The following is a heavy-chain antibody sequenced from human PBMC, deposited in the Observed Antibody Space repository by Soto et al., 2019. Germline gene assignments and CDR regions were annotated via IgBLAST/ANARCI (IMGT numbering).Heavy chain of an antibody. CDR1: GFTFSNYG. CDR3: ARDDIPGRAVAIYGMDV. V-gene: IGHV3-33*01. Sequence: GGSLRLSCAASGFTFSNYGMHWVRQAPGKGLEWVAVIWYDGSNEYYADSVKGRFTISRDNSKNKLYLQMNSLRAEDTAVYYCARDDIPGRAVAIYGMDVWGQGTTVTVSS. J-gene: IGHJ6*02. CDR2: IWYDGSNE. D-gene: IGHD6-19*01.